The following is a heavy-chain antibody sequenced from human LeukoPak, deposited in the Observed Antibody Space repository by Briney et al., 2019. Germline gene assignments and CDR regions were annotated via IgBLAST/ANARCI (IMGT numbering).Heavy chain of an antibody. Sequence: SETLSLTCTVSGGSISSYYWSWIRQPPGKGLEWIGYIYYSGSTNYNPSLKSRVTISVDTSKNQFSLKLSSVTAADTAVYYCARGKSRRIQLWLSRYYYYYMDVWGKGTTVTVSS. CDR1: GGSISSYY. CDR3: ARGKSRRIQLWLSRYYYYYMDV. D-gene: IGHD5-18*01. J-gene: IGHJ6*03. V-gene: IGHV4-59*01. CDR2: IYYSGST.